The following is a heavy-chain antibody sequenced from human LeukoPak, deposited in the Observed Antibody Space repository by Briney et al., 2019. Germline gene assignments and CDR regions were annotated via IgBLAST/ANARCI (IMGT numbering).Heavy chain of an antibody. CDR3: ARDHAIVVVPAAPSGAFDI. CDR1: GFTFSSYA. J-gene: IGHJ3*02. V-gene: IGHV3-30-3*01. CDR2: ISYDGSNK. D-gene: IGHD2-2*01. Sequence: GGSLRLSCAASGFTFSSYAMHWVRQAPGKGLEWVAVISYDGSNKYYADSVKGRFTISRDNSKNTLYLKMNSLRAEGTAVYYCARDHAIVVVPAAPSGAFDIWGQGTMVTVSS.